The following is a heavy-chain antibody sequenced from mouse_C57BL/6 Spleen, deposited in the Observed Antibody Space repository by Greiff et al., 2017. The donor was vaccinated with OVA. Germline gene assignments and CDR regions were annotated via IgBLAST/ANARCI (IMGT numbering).Heavy chain of an antibody. V-gene: IGHV2-6-1*01. J-gene: IGHJ4*01. D-gene: IGHD1-1*01. CDR2: IWSDGSS. CDR1: GFSLTSYG. Sequence: QVQLQQSGPGLVAPSQCLSITCTASGFSLTSYGVHWVRQPPGKGLEWLVVIWSDGSSTYYSALISRLSISKDNSTSQVFVKRNRLQADDTAMYYCARHEATVVAPDAMDYWGQGTSVTVSS. CDR3: ARHEATVVAPDAMDY.